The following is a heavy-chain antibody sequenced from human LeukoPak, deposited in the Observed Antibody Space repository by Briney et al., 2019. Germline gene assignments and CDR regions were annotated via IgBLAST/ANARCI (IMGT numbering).Heavy chain of an antibody. D-gene: IGHD5-12*01. V-gene: IGHV1-8*02. CDR1: GYTFTGYY. Sequence: ASVKVSCKASGYTFTGYYMHWVRQATGQGLEWMGWMNPNSGNTGYAQKFQGRVTMTRNTSISTAYMELSSLRSEDTAVYYCARVPEDIVATTYFDYWGQGTLVTVSS. J-gene: IGHJ4*02. CDR2: MNPNSGNT. CDR3: ARVPEDIVATTYFDY.